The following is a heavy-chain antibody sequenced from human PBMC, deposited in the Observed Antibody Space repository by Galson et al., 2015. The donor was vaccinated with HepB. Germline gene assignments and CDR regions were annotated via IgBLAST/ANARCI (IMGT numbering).Heavy chain of an antibody. V-gene: IGHV3-30-3*01. J-gene: IGHJ5*02. CDR3: ARSIVVVTAIRFDP. D-gene: IGHD2-21*02. CDR2: ISYDGSNK. Sequence: SLRLSCAASGFTFSSYAMHWVRQAPGKGLEWVAVISYDGSNKYYADSVKGRFTISRDNSKNTLYLQMNSLRAEDTAVYYCARSIVVVTAIRFDPWGQGTLVTVSS. CDR1: GFTFSSYA.